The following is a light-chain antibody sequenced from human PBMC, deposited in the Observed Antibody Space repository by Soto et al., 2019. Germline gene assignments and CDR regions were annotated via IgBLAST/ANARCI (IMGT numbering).Light chain of an antibody. V-gene: IGKV1-5*03. J-gene: IGKJ2*01. CDR1: QSINNW. CDR3: QHYNGY. CDR2: GAS. Sequence: DIQMTQSPSTLSASVGDRVTITCRASQSINNWLAWYQLKPGKAPKLLIYGASRLESGVPSRFSGSGSGTEFTLTISSLQPDDFATYYCQHYNGYFGQGTKLELK.